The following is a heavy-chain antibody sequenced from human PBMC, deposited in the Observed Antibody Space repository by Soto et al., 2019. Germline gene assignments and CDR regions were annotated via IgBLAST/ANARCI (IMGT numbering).Heavy chain of an antibody. CDR2: IWYDGSNK. CDR3: ARDPGGDYALDY. Sequence: GGSLRLSCAASGFTFSSYGMHWVRQAPGKGLEWVAVIWYDGSNKYYADSVKGRFTISRDNSKNTLYLQMNSLRAEDTAMYYCARDPGGDYALDYWGQGTLVTVSS. D-gene: IGHD4-17*01. V-gene: IGHV3-33*01. J-gene: IGHJ4*02. CDR1: GFTFSSYG.